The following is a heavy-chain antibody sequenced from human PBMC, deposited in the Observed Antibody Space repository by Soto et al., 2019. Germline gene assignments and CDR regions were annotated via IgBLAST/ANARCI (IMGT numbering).Heavy chain of an antibody. V-gene: IGHV3-33*01. CDR3: ATYSSSSLYYFDY. J-gene: IGHJ4*02. CDR2: IWYDGSNK. D-gene: IGHD6-6*01. Sequence: HPGGSLRLSCAASGFTFSSYGMHWVRQAPGKGLEWVAVIWYDGSNKYYADSVKGRFTISRDNSKNTLYLQMNSLRAEDTAVYYCATYSSSSLYYFDYWGQGTLVTVSS. CDR1: GFTFSSYG.